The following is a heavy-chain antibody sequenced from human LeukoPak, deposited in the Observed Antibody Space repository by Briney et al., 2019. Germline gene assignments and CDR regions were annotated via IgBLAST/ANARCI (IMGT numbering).Heavy chain of an antibody. CDR2: INWNGGST. V-gene: IGHV3-20*04. Sequence: GGSLRLSCAASGFTFDDYGMSWVRQAPGKGLEWVSGINWNGGSTGYADSVKGRFTISRDNAKNSLYLQMNSLRAEDTALYYCARVLIYEAAAGYDAFDIWGQGTMVTVSS. D-gene: IGHD6-13*01. CDR3: ARVLIYEAAAGYDAFDI. J-gene: IGHJ3*02. CDR1: GFTFDDYG.